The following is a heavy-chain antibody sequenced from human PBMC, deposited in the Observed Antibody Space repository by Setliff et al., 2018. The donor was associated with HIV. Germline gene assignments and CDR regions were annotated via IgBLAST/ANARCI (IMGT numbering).Heavy chain of an antibody. Sequence: PGGSLRLSCAASGFTFSTYWMIWVRQAPGKGLEWVAKIKQDGSEEYYVDSVKGRFTISRDNAKNSVYPQMNSLRVEDTAMYYCTKDHLSGWASDCWGQGTLVTVSS. CDR2: IKQDGSEE. D-gene: IGHD6-19*01. V-gene: IGHV3-7*01. J-gene: IGHJ4*02. CDR1: GFTFSTYW. CDR3: TKDHLSGWASDC.